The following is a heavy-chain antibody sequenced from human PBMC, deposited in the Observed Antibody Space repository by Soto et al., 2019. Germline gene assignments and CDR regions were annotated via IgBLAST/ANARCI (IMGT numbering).Heavy chain of an antibody. J-gene: IGHJ6*02. CDR3: ARDLARSPPATDTDYSYYYGIDV. CDR1: GYTFTSYG. D-gene: IGHD5-18*01. Sequence: ASVKVSCKASGYTFTSYGISWVRQAPGQGLEWMGWISAYNGNTNYAQKLQGRVTMTTDTSTSTAYMELRSLRSDDTAVYYRARDLARSPPATDTDYSYYYGIDVWGQGTTVTFSS. V-gene: IGHV1-18*01. CDR2: ISAYNGNT.